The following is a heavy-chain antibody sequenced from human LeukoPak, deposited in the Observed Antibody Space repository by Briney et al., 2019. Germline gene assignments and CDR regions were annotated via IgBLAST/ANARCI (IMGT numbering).Heavy chain of an antibody. V-gene: IGHV3-72*01. CDR1: GFTFSDHY. CDR3: ARSLYYYDSSGQLRNDAFDI. J-gene: IGHJ3*02. Sequence: GGSLRLSCAASGFTFSDHYMDWVRQAPGKGLEWVGRTRNKANSYTTEYAASVKGRFTISRDDSKNSLYLQMNSLKTEDTAVYYCARSLYYYDSSGQLRNDAFDIWGQGTMVTVSS. D-gene: IGHD3-22*01. CDR2: TRNKANSYTT.